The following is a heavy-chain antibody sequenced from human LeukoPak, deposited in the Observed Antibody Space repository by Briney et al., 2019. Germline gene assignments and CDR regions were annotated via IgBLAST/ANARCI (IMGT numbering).Heavy chain of an antibody. CDR3: AKDSYSNYLDY. D-gene: IGHD4-11*01. Sequence: GGSLRLSCAASGFTFDDYGMSWVRQAPGKGLVWVSRINSDGSSTSYADSVKGRFTISRDNAKNTLYLQMNSLRAEDTAVYYCAKDSYSNYLDYWGQGTLVTVSS. V-gene: IGHV3-74*01. CDR2: INSDGSST. J-gene: IGHJ4*02. CDR1: GFTFDDYG.